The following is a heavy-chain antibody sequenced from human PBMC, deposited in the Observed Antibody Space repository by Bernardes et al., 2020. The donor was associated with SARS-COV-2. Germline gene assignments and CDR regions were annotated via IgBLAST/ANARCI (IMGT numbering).Heavy chain of an antibody. D-gene: IGHD3-10*01. CDR3: ARGLGFGELLLYAFDI. CDR1: GYTFTGYY. CDR2: INPNSGGT. Sequence: ASLKVSCKASGYTFTGYYMHWVRQAPGQGLEWMGWINPNSGGTNYAQKFQGRVTMTRDTSISTAYMELSRLRSDDTAVYYCARGLGFGELLLYAFDIWGQGTMVTVS. V-gene: IGHV1-2*02. J-gene: IGHJ3*02.